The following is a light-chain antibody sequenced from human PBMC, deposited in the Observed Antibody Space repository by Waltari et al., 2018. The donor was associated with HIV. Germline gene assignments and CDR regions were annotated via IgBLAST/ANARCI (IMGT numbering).Light chain of an antibody. CDR3: QQANSVPYT. J-gene: IGKJ2*01. V-gene: IGKV1-12*01. Sequence: DIQMTQSPPSVSASVGDRVIITCRASQGISSYLAWYQQKPGKAPTLLIYEASSLQSGVPSRFSGSGSGTEFTLTINSLQPEDFATYYCQQANSVPYTFGQGTEVE. CDR1: QGISSY. CDR2: EAS.